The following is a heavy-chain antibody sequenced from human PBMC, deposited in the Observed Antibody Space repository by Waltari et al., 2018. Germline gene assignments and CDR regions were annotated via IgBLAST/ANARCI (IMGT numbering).Heavy chain of an antibody. V-gene: IGHV4-4*07. CDR1: DDSIASFY. J-gene: IGHJ3*02. D-gene: IGHD1-1*01. CDR3: ARTTGARHDAFDI. Sequence: QVQLQESGRRLVKTSETLSLTCSFSDDSIASFYWSWIRQTAGQGLEWLGHIYTSGSTDYNPSLRSRVSMSIDNSRNQFSLNLISVTTADTAIYYCARTTGARHDAFDIWGQGTLVTVSS. CDR2: IYTSGST.